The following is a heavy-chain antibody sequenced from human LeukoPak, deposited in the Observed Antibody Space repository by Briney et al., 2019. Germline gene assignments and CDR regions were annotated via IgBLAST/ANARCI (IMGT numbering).Heavy chain of an antibody. CDR2: INHSGST. V-gene: IGHV4-34*01. Sequence: SETLSLTCTVSGGSISSYYWSWIRQPPGKGLEWIGEINHSGSTNYNPSLKSRVTISVDTSKNQFSLKLSSVTAADTAVYYCAAKNWNYWFDPWGQGTLVTVSS. CDR3: AAKNWNYWFDP. J-gene: IGHJ5*02. CDR1: GGSISSYY. D-gene: IGHD1-7*01.